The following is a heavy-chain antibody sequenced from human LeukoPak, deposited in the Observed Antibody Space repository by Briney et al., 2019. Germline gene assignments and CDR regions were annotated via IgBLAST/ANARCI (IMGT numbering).Heavy chain of an antibody. CDR2: IYTSGST. CDR1: GGSIRSYY. Sequence: SETLSLTCSVPGGSIRSYYWSWIRQPAGKGLEWIGRIYTSGSTNYNPSLKSRVTMSVDTSKNQFSLKLSSVTAADTAVYYCASFGKVGSGKEFPSDYWGQGTLVTVSS. J-gene: IGHJ4*02. V-gene: IGHV4-4*07. D-gene: IGHD3-10*01. CDR3: ASFGKVGSGKEFPSDY.